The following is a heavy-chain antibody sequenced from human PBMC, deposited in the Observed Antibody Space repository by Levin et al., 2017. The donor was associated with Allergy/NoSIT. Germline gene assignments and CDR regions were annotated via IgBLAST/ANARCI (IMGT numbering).Heavy chain of an antibody. CDR3: AKEGMVRGVIRLFDY. CDR2: ISGSGGST. D-gene: IGHD3-10*01. V-gene: IGHV3-23*01. Sequence: QSGGSLRLSCAASRFTFSSYAMSWVRQAPGKGLEWVSAISGSGGSTYYADSVKGRFTISRDNSKSTLYLQMNSLSAEDAAVYYCAKEGMVRGVIRLFDYWGQGTLVLVSS. J-gene: IGHJ4*02. CDR1: RFTFSSYA.